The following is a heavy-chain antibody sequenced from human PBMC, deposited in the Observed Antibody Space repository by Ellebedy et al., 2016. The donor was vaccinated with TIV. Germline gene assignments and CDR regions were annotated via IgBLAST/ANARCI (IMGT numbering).Heavy chain of an antibody. CDR1: GFNLNDHA. Sequence: GGSLRLSCSASGFNLNDHAMHWVRQAPGKGLEWVAVISYDGSNQYYTDSVKGRFTISRDNSKNTLYLQMNSLRPEDTAVYYCARDGGRSLVMAARRGFDYWGQGTLVTVSS. CDR3: ARDGGRSLVMAARRGFDY. J-gene: IGHJ4*02. CDR2: ISYDGSNQ. V-gene: IGHV3-30-3*01. D-gene: IGHD6-6*01.